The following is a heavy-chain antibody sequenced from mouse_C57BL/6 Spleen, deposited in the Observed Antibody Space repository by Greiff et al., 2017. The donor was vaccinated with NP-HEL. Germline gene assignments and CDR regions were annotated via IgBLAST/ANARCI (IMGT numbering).Heavy chain of an antibody. CDR2: IRSKSNNYAT. CDR3: VRHALTGGFDY. J-gene: IGHJ2*01. D-gene: IGHD4-1*01. Sequence: EVKLVESGGGLVQPKGSLKLSCAASGFSFNTYAMNWVRQAPGKGLEWVARIRSKSNNYATYYADSVKDRFTISRDDSESMLYLQMNNLKTEDTAMYYCVRHALTGGFDYWGQGTTLTVSS. V-gene: IGHV10-1*01. CDR1: GFSFNTYA.